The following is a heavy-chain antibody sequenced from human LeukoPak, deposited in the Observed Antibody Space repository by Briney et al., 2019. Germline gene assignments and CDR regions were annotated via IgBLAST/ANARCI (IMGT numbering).Heavy chain of an antibody. CDR1: GFTFSDHY. J-gene: IGHJ6*03. CDR2: ISSSGSTI. D-gene: IGHD3-10*01. Sequence: GGSLRLSCAASGFTFSDHYMNWIRQAPGKGLEWVSYISSSGSTIYYADSVKGRFTISRDNAKNSLYLQMHSLRAEDTAVYYCARNGLLFGVLVYYYYCMDVWGKGTTVTVSS. CDR3: ARNGLLFGVLVYYYYCMDV. V-gene: IGHV3-11*04.